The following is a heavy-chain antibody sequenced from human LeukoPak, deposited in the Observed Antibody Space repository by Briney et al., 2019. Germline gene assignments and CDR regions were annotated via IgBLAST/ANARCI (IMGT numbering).Heavy chain of an antibody. Sequence: SETLSLTCTVSGGSISSYYWSWIRQPPGKGLEWIGEIYHSGSTNYNPSLKSRVTISVDKSKNQFSLKLSSVTAADTAVYYCARDSRIAAAGTDAFDIWGQGTMVTVSS. D-gene: IGHD6-13*01. V-gene: IGHV4-59*12. CDR1: GGSISSYY. J-gene: IGHJ3*02. CDR3: ARDSRIAAAGTDAFDI. CDR2: IYHSGST.